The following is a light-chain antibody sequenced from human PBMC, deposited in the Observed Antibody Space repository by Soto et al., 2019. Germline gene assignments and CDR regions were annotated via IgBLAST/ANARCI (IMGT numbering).Light chain of an antibody. CDR3: CSYAGTYTRV. V-gene: IGLV2-11*01. CDR1: SGDVANYKY. J-gene: IGLJ1*01. CDR2: DVN. Sequence: QSVLTQPRSVSGSPGQSVTMSCTRTSGDVANYKYVSWYQQHPGKAPKLMIYDVNKRPSGVPYRFSGSKSGNTASLTISGLQAEDEADYYCCSYAGTYTRVFGTGTKVTVL.